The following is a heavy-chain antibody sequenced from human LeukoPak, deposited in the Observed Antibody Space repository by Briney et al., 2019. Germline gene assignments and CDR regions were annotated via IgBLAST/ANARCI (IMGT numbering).Heavy chain of an antibody. CDR3: ARRGASSEDFHH. Sequence: PSETLSLTCSVSGGSISSHYWSWIRQPAGKGLEWIGRIYTSGSTNYNPSLKSRVTMSVDTSKNQFSLKLSSVTAADTAVYYCARRGASSEDFHHWGQGTLVTVSS. J-gene: IGHJ1*01. CDR1: GGSISSHY. V-gene: IGHV4-4*07. CDR2: IYTSGST. D-gene: IGHD3-10*01.